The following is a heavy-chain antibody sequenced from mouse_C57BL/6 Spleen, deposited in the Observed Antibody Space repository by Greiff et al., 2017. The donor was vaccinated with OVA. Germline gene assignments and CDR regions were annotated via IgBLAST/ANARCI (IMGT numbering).Heavy chain of an antibody. CDR1: GYTFTDYN. V-gene: IGHV1-22*01. D-gene: IGHD2-4*01. CDR2: INPNNGGT. Sequence: VQLQQSGPELVKPGASVKMSCKASGYTFTDYNMHWVKQSHGQSLEWIGYINPNNGGTSYNQKFKGKATLTVHKSSSTAYMELRSLTSEDSAVYDCERREGLYEDYDGGSWFAYWGQGTLVTVSA. J-gene: IGHJ3*01. CDR3: ERREGLYEDYDGGSWFAY.